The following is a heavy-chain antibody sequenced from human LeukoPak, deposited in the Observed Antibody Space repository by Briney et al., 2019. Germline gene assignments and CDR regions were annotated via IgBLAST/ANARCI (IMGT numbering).Heavy chain of an antibody. V-gene: IGHV4-39*01. CDR3: ARGPHLGLKAYCGGDCYPQYFQH. J-gene: IGHJ1*01. D-gene: IGHD2-21*02. CDR2: IYYSGST. Sequence: SETLSLTCTVSGGSISSSSYYWGWIRQPPGKGLEWIGSIYYSGSTYYNPSLKSRVTISVDTSKNQFSLKLSSVTAADTAVYYCARGPHLGLKAYCGGDCYPQYFQHWGQGTLVTVSS. CDR1: GGSISSSSYY.